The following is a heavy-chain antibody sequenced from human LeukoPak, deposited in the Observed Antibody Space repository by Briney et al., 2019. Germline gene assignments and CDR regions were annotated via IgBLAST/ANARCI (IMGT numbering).Heavy chain of an antibody. J-gene: IGHJ5*02. D-gene: IGHD3-10*01. V-gene: IGHV1-46*01. Sequence: ASVKVSCKTSGYTFTSFHMHWVRQAPGQGLEWRGMIDPSGGSTTYAQNFQGRVTMTRDTSTTTFYMELSSLRFDDTAIYFCARGHSFRGGYVSRWLDPWGLGTLVTVSS. CDR1: GYTFTSFH. CDR2: IDPSGGST. CDR3: ARGHSFRGGYVSRWLDP.